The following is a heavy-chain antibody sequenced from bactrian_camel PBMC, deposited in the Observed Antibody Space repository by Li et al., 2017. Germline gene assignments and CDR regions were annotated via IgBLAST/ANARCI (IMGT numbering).Heavy chain of an antibody. CDR3: VKWYGRNFEY. D-gene: IGHD2*01. CDR1: GFTVGSYA. CDR2: IVSGGDST. Sequence: VQLVESGGGLVQPGGSLRLSCAASGFTVGSYAMSWVRQAPGKGLEWVSAIVSGGDSTYYADSVKGRFTVSRDNAKNTMSLQMDSLKPEDSGVYYCVKWYGRNFEYSGQGTQVTVS. J-gene: IGHJ4*01. V-gene: IGHV3S40*01.